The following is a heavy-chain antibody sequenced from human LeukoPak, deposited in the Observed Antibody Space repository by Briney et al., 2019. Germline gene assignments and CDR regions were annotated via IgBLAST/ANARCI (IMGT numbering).Heavy chain of an antibody. CDR1: GGTFSSYA. D-gene: IGHD2-2*02. CDR3: AAHDGYCSSTSCYTDYYYYMDV. V-gene: IGHV1-69*05. J-gene: IGHJ6*03. CDR2: IIPIFGTA. Sequence: ASVKVSCKASGGTFSSYAISWVRQAPGQGLEWMGGIIPIFGTANYAQKFQGRVTITTDESTSTAYMELSSLRSEDTAVYYCAAHDGYCSSTSCYTDYYYYMDVWGKGTTVTVSS.